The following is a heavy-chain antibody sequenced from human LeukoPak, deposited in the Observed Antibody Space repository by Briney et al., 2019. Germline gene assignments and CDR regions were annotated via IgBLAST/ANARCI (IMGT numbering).Heavy chain of an antibody. D-gene: IGHD3-10*01. V-gene: IGHV4-59*01. Sequence: PSETLSLTCTVSGGSISSYYRSWIRQPPGKGLEWIGYIYYSGSTNYNPSLKSRVTISVDTSKNQFSLKLSSVTAADTAVYYCARTTYYYGSGSYYIGSSFDYWGQGTLVTVSS. J-gene: IGHJ4*02. CDR3: ARTTYYYGSGSYYIGSSFDY. CDR2: IYYSGST. CDR1: GGSISSYY.